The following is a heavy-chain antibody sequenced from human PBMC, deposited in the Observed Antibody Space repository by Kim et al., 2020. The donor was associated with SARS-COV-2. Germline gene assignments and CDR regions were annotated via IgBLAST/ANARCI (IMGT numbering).Heavy chain of an antibody. CDR2: ISGIGCST. V-gene: IGHV3-23*01. Sequence: GGSLRLSCAASGFTFSTYAMSWVRQAPGNWLDLVSIISGIGCSTSYPDSVKVRFTISRDNSKHTLYLQLYSLRAEYTAVYYCSKYLGGVLFSTSSFSYW. CDR1: GFTFSTYA. J-gene: IGHJ2*01. CDR3: SKYLGGVLFSTSSFSYW.